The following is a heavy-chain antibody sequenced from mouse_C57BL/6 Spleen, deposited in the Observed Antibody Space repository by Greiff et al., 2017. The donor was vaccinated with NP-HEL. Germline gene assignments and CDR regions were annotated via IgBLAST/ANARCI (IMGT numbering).Heavy chain of an antibody. Sequence: QLQQSGPELVKPGASVKISCKASGYTFTDYYMNWVKQSHGKSLEWIGDINPNNGGTSYNQKFKGKATLTVDKSSSTAYMELRSLTSEDSAVYYCARSGTDAMDYWGQGTSVTVSS. CDR3: ARSGTDAMDY. J-gene: IGHJ4*01. CDR2: INPNNGGT. V-gene: IGHV1-26*01. CDR1: GYTFTDYY. D-gene: IGHD3-3*01.